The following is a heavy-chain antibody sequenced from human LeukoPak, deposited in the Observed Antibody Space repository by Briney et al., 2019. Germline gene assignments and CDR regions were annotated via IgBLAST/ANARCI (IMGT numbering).Heavy chain of an antibody. V-gene: IGHV4-59*12. D-gene: IGHD1-26*01. CDR1: GGSIRSDF. Sequence: SETLSLTCTVSGGSIRSDFWSWIRQPPGKGLEWIGYVYYSGSTNYSPSLNSRVTISIDTSKNQFSLKLSSVTAADTAVYYCARLIRGSYYFDYWGQGTLVTVSS. CDR3: ARLIRGSYYFDY. CDR2: VYYSGST. J-gene: IGHJ4*02.